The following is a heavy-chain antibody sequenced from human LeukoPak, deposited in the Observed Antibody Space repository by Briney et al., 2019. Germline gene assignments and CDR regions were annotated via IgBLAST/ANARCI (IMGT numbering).Heavy chain of an antibody. V-gene: IGHV1-2*02. CDR3: ARSNYILTGSYPGVFDG. D-gene: IGHD3-9*01. CDR2: INPNSGGT. J-gene: IGHJ4*02. CDR1: GYTFTGYY. Sequence: GASVKVSCKASGYTFTGYYMHWVRQDPGQGLEWMGLINPNSGGTNYAQKLQGRVTMTRDTSISTASMELSRLRSDDTAVYYCARSNYILTGSYPGVFDGWGQLTLVTV.